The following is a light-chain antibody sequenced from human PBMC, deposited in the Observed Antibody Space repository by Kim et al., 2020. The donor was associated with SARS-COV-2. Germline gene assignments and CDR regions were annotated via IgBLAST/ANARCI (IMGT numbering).Light chain of an antibody. CDR2: GAS. Sequence: PGEIAPLSCTASQTMSGNFLAWYQQTPGQAPRVLFHGASSRATGIPDRFSGSGSGTDFTLSISRLEPEDFAVYYCQQYGGSPWTFGHGTKVDIK. CDR3: QQYGGSPWT. CDR1: QTMSGNF. J-gene: IGKJ1*01. V-gene: IGKV3-20*01.